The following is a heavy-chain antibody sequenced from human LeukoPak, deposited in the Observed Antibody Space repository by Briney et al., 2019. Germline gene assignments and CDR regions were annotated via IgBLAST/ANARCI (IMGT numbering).Heavy chain of an antibody. Sequence: SETLSLTCTVSGGSISSGDYYWSWIRQPPGKGLEWIGYIYYSGSTYYNPSLKSRVTISVDTSKNQFSLKLSSVTAADTAVYHCAREGGTVPLKYWGQGTLVTVSS. V-gene: IGHV4-30-4*01. J-gene: IGHJ4*02. CDR1: GGSISSGDYY. CDR3: AREGGTVPLKY. D-gene: IGHD1-1*01. CDR2: IYYSGST.